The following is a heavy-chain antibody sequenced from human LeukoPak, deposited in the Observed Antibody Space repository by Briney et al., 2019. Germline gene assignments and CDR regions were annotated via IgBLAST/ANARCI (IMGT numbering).Heavy chain of an antibody. V-gene: IGHV1-2*02. D-gene: IGHD1-7*01. J-gene: IGHJ4*02. CDR2: INPSSGGT. CDR1: GYTFIDYS. CDR3: ARGGPTWNYALDY. Sequence: ASVKVSCKASGYTFIDYSVHWVRQAPGQGLEWMGINPSSGGTEYQQKFQGRVTMTRDTSISTAYMELIRLTSDDTAVYYCARGGPTWNYALDYWGQGTLVTVSS.